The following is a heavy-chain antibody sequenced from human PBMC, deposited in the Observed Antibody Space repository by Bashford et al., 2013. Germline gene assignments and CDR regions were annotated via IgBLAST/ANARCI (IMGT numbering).Heavy chain of an antibody. D-gene: IGHD5-18*01. CDR3: ARGYSYAYDY. CDR1: GYTFTSYG. Sequence: ASVKVSCKASGYTFTSYGISWVRQAPGQGLEWMGWISAYNGNTNYAQKLQGRVSMTIDTSTTTAYMELRSLKSDDTAIYYCARGYSYAYDYWGQGTLVTVSS. J-gene: IGHJ4*02. V-gene: IGHV1-18*01. CDR2: ISAYNGNT.